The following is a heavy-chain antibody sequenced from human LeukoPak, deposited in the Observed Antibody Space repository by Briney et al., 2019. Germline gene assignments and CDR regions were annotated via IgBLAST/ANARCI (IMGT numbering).Heavy chain of an antibody. V-gene: IGHV3-23*01. J-gene: IGHJ2*01. D-gene: IGHD4-17*01. CDR3: ARGPSGDPTYWYFDL. Sequence: PGGSLRLPCAASGFTFSSYAMSWVRQAPGKGLEWVSAISGSGGSTYYADSVKGRFTISRENAKNSLYLQMNSLRAGDTAVYYCARGPSGDPTYWYFDLWGRGTLVTVSS. CDR2: ISGSGGST. CDR1: GFTFSSYA.